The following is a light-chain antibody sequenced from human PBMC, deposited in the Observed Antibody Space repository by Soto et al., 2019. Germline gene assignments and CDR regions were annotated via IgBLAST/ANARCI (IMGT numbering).Light chain of an antibody. CDR1: SSDVGSYNL. V-gene: IGLV2-23*01. CDR2: EGS. Sequence: QSVLTQPASVSGSPGQSITISCTGISSDVGSYNLVSWYQQHPGKAPKVMIYEGSKRPSGVSNRCSGSRPGNTASLTISGLQAEDEAHYYCSSYAGSSTHVVFGGGTQLTVL. J-gene: IGLJ2*01. CDR3: SSYAGSSTHVV.